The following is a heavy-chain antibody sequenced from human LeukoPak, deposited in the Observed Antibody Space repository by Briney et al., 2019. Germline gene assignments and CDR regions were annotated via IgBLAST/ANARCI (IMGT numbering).Heavy chain of an antibody. V-gene: IGHV3-21*04. D-gene: IGHD3-22*01. CDR1: GFIFSTYS. CDR2: ISSSISYV. Sequence: PGGSLRLSCAASGFIFSTYSMSWVRQAPGKGLEWVASISSSISYVYYADSVKGRFTISRDNAKNSLYLQMNSLRAEDMALYYCAKDADYYDSSGGFDYWGQGTLVTVSS. CDR3: AKDADYYDSSGGFDY. J-gene: IGHJ4*02.